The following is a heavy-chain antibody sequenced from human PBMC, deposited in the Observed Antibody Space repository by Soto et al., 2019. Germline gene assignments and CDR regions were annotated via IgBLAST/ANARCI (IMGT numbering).Heavy chain of an antibody. CDR2: IYSSGST. CDR1: GRSISSYY. Sequence: SETLSLTCTVSGRSISSYYWCWIRQPPGKGLEWIGHIYSSGSTNYNPSLKSRVTISVDTSKNQFSLKLRSVTAADTAVYYCARRVKYGSGRRPAYYFDYWGQGTLVTVSS. J-gene: IGHJ4*02. V-gene: IGHV4-59*01. D-gene: IGHD3-10*01. CDR3: ARRVKYGSGRRPAYYFDY.